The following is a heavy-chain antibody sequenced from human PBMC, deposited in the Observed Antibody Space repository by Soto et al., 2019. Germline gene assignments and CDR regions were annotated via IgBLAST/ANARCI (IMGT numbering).Heavy chain of an antibody. D-gene: IGHD5-12*01. V-gene: IGHV3-64D*06. Sequence: LRLSCSASGFTFSIYAMHWVRQAPGKGLEYVSAVSTNGGTSYYADSVKGRFTISRDNSRNTLYLQMNSLRPEDTAVYYCVKDRAPRDGYKTQPGSWGLGTLVTVSS. CDR1: GFTFSIYA. CDR3: VKDRAPRDGYKTQPGS. CDR2: VSTNGGTS. J-gene: IGHJ5*02.